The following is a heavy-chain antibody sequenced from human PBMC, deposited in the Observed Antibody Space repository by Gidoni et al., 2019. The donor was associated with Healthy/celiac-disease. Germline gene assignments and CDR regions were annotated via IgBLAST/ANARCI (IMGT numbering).Heavy chain of an antibody. V-gene: IGHV3-23*01. D-gene: IGHD3-22*01. CDR3: AKTVGSSGYYLRDAFDI. J-gene: IGHJ3*02. CDR2: ISGSGGST. CDR1: GFTFSSYA. Sequence: EVQLLESGGGLVQPGGSLRLSCAASGFTFSSYAMSWVRQAPGKGLEWVSAISGSGGSTYYADSVKGRFTISRDNSKNTLYLQMNSLRAEDTAVYYCAKTVGSSGYYLRDAFDIWGQGTMVTVSS.